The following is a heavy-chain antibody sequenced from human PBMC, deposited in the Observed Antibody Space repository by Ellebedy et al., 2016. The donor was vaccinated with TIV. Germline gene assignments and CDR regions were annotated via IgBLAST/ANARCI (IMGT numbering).Heavy chain of an antibody. D-gene: IGHD6-19*01. CDR2: ISGSGGST. J-gene: IGHJ4*02. CDR1: GFTFSSYA. V-gene: IGHV3-23*01. Sequence: GESLKISCAASGFTFSSYAMSWVRQAPGKGLEWVSAISGSGGSTYYADSVKGRFTISRDNSKNTLYLQMNSLRAEDTAVYYCANPDGWYDYWGQGTLVTVSS. CDR3: ANPDGWYDY.